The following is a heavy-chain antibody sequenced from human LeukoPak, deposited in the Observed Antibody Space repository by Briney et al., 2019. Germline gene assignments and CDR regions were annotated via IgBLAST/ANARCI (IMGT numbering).Heavy chain of an antibody. Sequence: GASVKVSCKASGYTFTSYGISWVRQAPGQGLEWMGWISAYNGNTNYAQKLQGRVTMTTDTSTSTAYMELRSLRSDDTAVYYCAKEERWAAGTSRRKYDYWGQGTLVTVSS. CDR1: GYTFTSYG. V-gene: IGHV1-18*01. CDR3: AKEERWAAGTSRRKYDY. D-gene: IGHD6-13*01. CDR2: ISAYNGNT. J-gene: IGHJ4*02.